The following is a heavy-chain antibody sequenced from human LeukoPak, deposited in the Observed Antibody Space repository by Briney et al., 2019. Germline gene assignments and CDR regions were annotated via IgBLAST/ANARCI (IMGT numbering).Heavy chain of an antibody. Sequence: ASVKVSCKASGYTFTSYWMQWVRQAPGQGLEWMGLINPDGGSTAYAHRFQGRVIMTRDTSTSTAYMDLSSLRSEDTAVYHCVRAPRNSSTMLDFWGQGTLVTISS. J-gene: IGHJ4*02. D-gene: IGHD6-13*01. CDR3: VRAPRNSSTMLDF. CDR1: GYTFTSYW. CDR2: INPDGGST. V-gene: IGHV1-46*01.